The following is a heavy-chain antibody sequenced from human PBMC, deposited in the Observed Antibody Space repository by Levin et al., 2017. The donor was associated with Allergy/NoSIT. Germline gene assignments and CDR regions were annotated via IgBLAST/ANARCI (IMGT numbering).Heavy chain of an antibody. J-gene: IGHJ4*02. Sequence: GGSLRLSCAASGFTFSSYEMNWVRQAPGKGLEWVSYISSSGSTIYYADSVKGRFTISRDNAKNSLYLQMNSLRAEDTAVYYCARDGAGGVVVESYFDYWGQGTLVTVSS. V-gene: IGHV3-48*03. CDR1: GFTFSSYE. CDR3: ARDGAGGVVVESYFDY. CDR2: ISSSGSTI. D-gene: IGHD3-22*01.